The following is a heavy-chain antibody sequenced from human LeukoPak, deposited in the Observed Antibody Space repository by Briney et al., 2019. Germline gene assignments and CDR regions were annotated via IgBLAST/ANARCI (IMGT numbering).Heavy chain of an antibody. Sequence: GESLKISCKGSGYSFNNYWIGWVRQVPGKGLEWMGIIYPDDSDTRYNPSFQGQVTISADKSINTAYLQWSSLKASDTAMYYCGRQYSASGNGWFDPWGQGTLVTVSS. D-gene: IGHD6-13*01. CDR1: GYSFNNYW. V-gene: IGHV5-51*01. CDR3: GRQYSASGNGWFDP. CDR2: IYPDDSDT. J-gene: IGHJ5*02.